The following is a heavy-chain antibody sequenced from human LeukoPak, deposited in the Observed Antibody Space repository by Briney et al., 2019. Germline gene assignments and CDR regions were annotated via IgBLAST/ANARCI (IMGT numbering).Heavy chain of an antibody. D-gene: IGHD6-25*01. Sequence: ASVKASCKASGGTFSSYAISWVRQAPGQGLEWMGRIIPIFGIANYAQKFQGRVTITADKSTSTAYMELSSLRSEDTAVYYCARARAAPPSYYGMDVWGQGTTVTVSS. V-gene: IGHV1-69*04. CDR2: IIPIFGIA. CDR1: GGTFSSYA. J-gene: IGHJ6*02. CDR3: ARARAAPPSYYGMDV.